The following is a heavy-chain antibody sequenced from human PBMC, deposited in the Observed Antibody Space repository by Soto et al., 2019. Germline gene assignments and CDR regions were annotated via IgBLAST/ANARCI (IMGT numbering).Heavy chain of an antibody. CDR2: IKSKTDGGTI. Sequence: GGSLRLSCAASLGLKYVWMNWVRQAPGKGLEWVGRIKSKTDGGTIDYAAPVTGRFTISRDDSINTVFLQMNGLKTEDTAVYYCAPNADFDFWGQGTLVTVSS. CDR1: LGLKYVW. J-gene: IGHJ4*02. CDR3: APNADFDF. V-gene: IGHV3-15*07.